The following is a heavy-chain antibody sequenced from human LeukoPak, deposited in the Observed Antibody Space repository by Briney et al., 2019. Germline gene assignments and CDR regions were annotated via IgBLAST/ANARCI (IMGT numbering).Heavy chain of an antibody. J-gene: IGHJ5*02. CDR3: ARAYYYDSSGYPAYNWFDP. D-gene: IGHD3-22*01. V-gene: IGHV4-4*02. Sequence: SETLSLTCAVPGGSISSSNWWSWVRQPPGKGLEWIGEIYHSGSTNYNPSLKSRVTISVDKSKNQFSLKLSSVTAADTAVYYCARAYYYDSSGYPAYNWFDPWGQGTLVTVSS. CDR2: IYHSGST. CDR1: GGSISSSNW.